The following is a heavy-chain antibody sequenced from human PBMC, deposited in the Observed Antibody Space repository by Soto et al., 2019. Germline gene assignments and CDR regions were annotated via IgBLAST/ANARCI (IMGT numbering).Heavy chain of an antibody. Sequence: EVQLLESRGGLVQPGGSLRLSCAASGFSFSSYAMNWVRQAPGKGLEWVSVISGSGDSTYYADSVKGRFTISRDNSKNSLYLHMISLRAEDTAVYYCARRSSGWYFDYWGQGTLVIVSS. CDR2: ISGSGDST. J-gene: IGHJ4*02. D-gene: IGHD6-19*01. V-gene: IGHV3-23*01. CDR1: GFSFSSYA. CDR3: ARRSSGWYFDY.